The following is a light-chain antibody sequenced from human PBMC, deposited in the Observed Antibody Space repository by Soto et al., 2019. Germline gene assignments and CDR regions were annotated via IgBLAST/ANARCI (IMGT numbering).Light chain of an antibody. J-gene: IGKJ1*01. V-gene: IGKV2-28*01. CDR2: LSS. CDR1: QSLRHSNGYNY. CDR3: MQALKTSWT. Sequence: DIVMTQSPLSLPVTPGESASISCRSSQSLRHSNGYNYLDWYLQKPGQSPQLLIYLSSIRAPGVPDRFSGSGSGTYFTLKISRGEAEDGGGYFCMQALKTSWTFGQGTTVEIK.